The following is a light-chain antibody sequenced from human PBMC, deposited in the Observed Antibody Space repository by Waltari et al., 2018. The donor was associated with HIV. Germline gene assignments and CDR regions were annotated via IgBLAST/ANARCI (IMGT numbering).Light chain of an antibody. CDR3: QQYGSSPLT. J-gene: IGKJ4*01. Sequence: EIVLTQSPGTLSLSPGERATLSCRASQNVISNSLTWYQQIPGQAPRLLIYGASSRATGIPDRFSGSGSGTDLTLSITRLEPEDFAVYYCQQYGSSPLTFGGGTKVEIK. CDR2: GAS. CDR1: QNVISNS. V-gene: IGKV3-20*01.